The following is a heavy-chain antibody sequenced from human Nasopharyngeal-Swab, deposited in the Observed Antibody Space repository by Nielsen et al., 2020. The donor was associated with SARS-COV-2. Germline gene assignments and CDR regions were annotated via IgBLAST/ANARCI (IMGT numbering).Heavy chain of an antibody. CDR1: GLSVSSNY. CDR3: ARVLDGYNGFDY. D-gene: IGHD5-24*01. V-gene: IGHV3-53*01. CDR2: IYPGGST. J-gene: IGHJ4*02. Sequence: GESLKISCAASGLSVSSNYMSWVRQAPGKGLEWVSIIYPGGSTYYADSVKGRFTISRDSSRNTLYLQMNSLTAEDTAVYYCARVLDGYNGFDYWGQGTLFTVS.